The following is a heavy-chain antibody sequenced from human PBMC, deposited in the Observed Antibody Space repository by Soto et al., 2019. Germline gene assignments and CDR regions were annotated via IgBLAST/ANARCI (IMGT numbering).Heavy chain of an antibody. CDR2: IIPILGIA. D-gene: IGHD2-8*01. V-gene: IGHV1-69*02. CDR1: GGTFSSYT. J-gene: IGHJ6*02. CDR3: AENGLVLVPTTVNSDYYYYAMDV. Sequence: SVKVSCKASGGTFSSYTISCVRQAPGQGLEWMGRIIPILGIANYAQKFQGRVTITADKSTSTAYMELSSLRSEDTAVYYCAENGLVLVPTTVNSDYYYYAMDVWGQGTTVTVSS.